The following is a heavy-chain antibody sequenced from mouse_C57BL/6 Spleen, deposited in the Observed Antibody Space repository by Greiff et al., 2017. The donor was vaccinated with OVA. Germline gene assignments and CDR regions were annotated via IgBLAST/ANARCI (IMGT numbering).Heavy chain of an antibody. D-gene: IGHD2-3*01. CDR1: GYTFTSYW. Sequence: QVQLQQPGAELVKPGASVTLSCKASGYTFTSYWMHWVKQGPGQGLEWLGMIHPNSGSTNYNEKFKSKATLTVDESSSTAYMQLSSLTSEDSAVYYCERETYEGYYGYWGQGTTLTVSS. J-gene: IGHJ2*01. CDR3: ERETYEGYYGY. CDR2: IHPNSGST. V-gene: IGHV1-64*01.